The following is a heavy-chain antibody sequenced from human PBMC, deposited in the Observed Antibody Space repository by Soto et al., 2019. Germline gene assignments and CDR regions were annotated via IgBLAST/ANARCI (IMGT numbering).Heavy chain of an antibody. V-gene: IGHV1-69*01. Sequence: QVQLVQSGAEVKKPGSSVKVSCKASGGTFSSYAISWVRQAPGQGLEWMGGIIPIFGTANYAQKFQGRVTITADEFTSTAYMGLSSLRSEDTDVYYCARAPVVRGVPYYYSGMDVWVQGPTVTVSS. CDR1: GGTFSSYA. D-gene: IGHD3-10*01. CDR2: IIPIFGTA. J-gene: IGHJ6*02. CDR3: ARAPVVRGVPYYYSGMDV.